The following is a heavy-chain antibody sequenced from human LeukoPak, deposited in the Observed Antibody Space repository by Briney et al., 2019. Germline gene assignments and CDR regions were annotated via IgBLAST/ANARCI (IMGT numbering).Heavy chain of an antibody. CDR1: GFTFSSYE. Sequence: PGGSLRLSCAASGFTFSSYEMNWVRQAPGKGLEWVPYISSSGSTIYYADSVKGRFTISRDNAKNSLCLQMNSLRAEDTAVYYCARFTRRFLLVVDSFDYWGQGTLVTVSS. J-gene: IGHJ4*02. CDR2: ISSSGSTI. D-gene: IGHD2-15*01. V-gene: IGHV3-48*03. CDR3: ARFTRRFLLVVDSFDY.